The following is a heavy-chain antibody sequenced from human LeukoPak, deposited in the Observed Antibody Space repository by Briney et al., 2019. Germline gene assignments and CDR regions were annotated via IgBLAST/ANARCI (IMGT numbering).Heavy chain of an antibody. CDR2: INWNGGST. V-gene: IGHV3-20*04. Sequence: GGSLRLSCAASGFTFDDYGMSWDRQAPGKGLEWVSGINWNGGSTGYADSVKGRFTISRDNAKNSLYLQMNSLRAEDTALYYCARVLSSYSYGYGSGWFDPWGQGTLVTVSS. CDR1: GFTFDDYG. CDR3: ARVLSSYSYGYGSGWFDP. D-gene: IGHD5-18*01. J-gene: IGHJ5*02.